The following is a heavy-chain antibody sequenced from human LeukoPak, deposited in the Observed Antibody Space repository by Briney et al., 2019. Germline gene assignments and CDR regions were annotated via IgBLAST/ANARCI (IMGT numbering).Heavy chain of an antibody. CDR1: GFTFSSAC. CDR2: IRTKSDGETV. J-gene: IGHJ4*02. V-gene: IGHV3-15*07. CDR3: ATPALGRRLYYYDY. Sequence: GGSLRLSCAASGFTFSSACLSWVRQAPGKGLEWVGRIRTKSDGETVDYAAPVKGRFTISRDDSKNTLFLQMNSLKTEDTAVYYCATPALGRRLYYYDYWGQGTLVTVSS. D-gene: IGHD3-16*01.